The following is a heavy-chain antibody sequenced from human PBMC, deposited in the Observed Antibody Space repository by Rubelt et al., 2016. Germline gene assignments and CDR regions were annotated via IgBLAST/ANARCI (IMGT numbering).Heavy chain of an antibody. J-gene: IGHJ3*02. Sequence: QVQLQESGPGLVKPSETLSLTCTVSGYSISSGYYWGWIRQPPGKGLEWIGSIYHSGSTYYKPSLKSRVTISVDTSKNQFSRKLTSLTAADTAVYYGARGNVVGILDGFEIWGQGTTVTVPS. CDR3: ARGNVVGILDGFEI. V-gene: IGHV4-38-2*02. D-gene: IGHD2-21*01. CDR2: IYHSGST. CDR1: GYSISSGYY.